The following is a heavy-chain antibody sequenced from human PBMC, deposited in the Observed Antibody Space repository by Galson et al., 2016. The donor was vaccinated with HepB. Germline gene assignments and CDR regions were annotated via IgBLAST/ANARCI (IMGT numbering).Heavy chain of an antibody. CDR2: ITGRGDSA. CDR1: GFIFSNYA. V-gene: IGHV3-23*01. CDR3: AKHAEPYYYNGMDV. Sequence: SLRLSCAASGFIFSNYAMSWVRQAPGKGLEWVSTITGRGDSAYYADPVKGRFTISRDNSQNTLFLQMNSLRAEDTAIYYCAKHAEPYYYNGMDVWGQGTTVTVSS. J-gene: IGHJ6*02. D-gene: IGHD1-14*01.